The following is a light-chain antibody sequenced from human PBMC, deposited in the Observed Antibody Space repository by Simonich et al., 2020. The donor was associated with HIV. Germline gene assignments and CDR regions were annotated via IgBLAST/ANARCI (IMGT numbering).Light chain of an antibody. Sequence: FMLTQPHSVSESPGKTVTISCTRSSGSIASNYVQWYQQRPASSPTPVIYEDNQRPSGVPDRFSGSIDSSTNSASLTISGLKTEDEADYYCQSYDSSNWVFGGGTKLTVL. V-gene: IGLV6-57*01. CDR3: QSYDSSNWV. CDR1: SGSIASNY. J-gene: IGLJ3*02. CDR2: EDN.